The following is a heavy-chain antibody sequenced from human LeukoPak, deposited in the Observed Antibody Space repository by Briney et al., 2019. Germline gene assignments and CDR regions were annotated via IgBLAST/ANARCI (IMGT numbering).Heavy chain of an antibody. CDR1: GVTFSSYV. V-gene: IGHV3-30-3*01. D-gene: IGHD1-26*01. J-gene: IGHJ4*02. CDR2: ISYDGNNK. Sequence: GGSLRLSCVASGVTFSSYVMHWVRQAPGKGLEWVAVISYDGNNKYYGDSVKGRFTISRDNSKNTLYLQMNSLRAEDTAVYYCARPPSSGSYFYYFDYWGQGTLVTVSS. CDR3: ARPPSSGSYFYYFDY.